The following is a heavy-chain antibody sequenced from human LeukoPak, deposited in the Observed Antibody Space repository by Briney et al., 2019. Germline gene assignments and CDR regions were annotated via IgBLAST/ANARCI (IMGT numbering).Heavy chain of an antibody. J-gene: IGHJ4*02. CDR3: ARGTHITLVRGALDY. Sequence: PGGSLRLSCAASGFTFSDYETNWVRQAPGKGLEWVSYINSRGSNTYYADSVKGRFTISRDSAKNSLYLQMNSLRAEDTAVYYCARGTHITLVRGALDYWGQGTLVTVSS. CDR1: GFTFSDYE. D-gene: IGHD3-10*01. V-gene: IGHV3-48*03. CDR2: INSRGSNT.